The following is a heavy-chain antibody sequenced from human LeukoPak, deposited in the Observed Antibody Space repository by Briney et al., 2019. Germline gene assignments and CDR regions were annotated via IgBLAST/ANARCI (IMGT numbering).Heavy chain of an antibody. CDR3: ARSLLESVAGPFDY. D-gene: IGHD6-19*01. Sequence: GSLRLSCAASGFTFSSYAMSWIRQPPGKGLEWIGEINHLGTTNYNPSLKSRVTILVDTSKNQFSLNVTSMTAADTAVYYCARSLLESVAGPFDYWSQGTLVTVSS. V-gene: IGHV4-34*01. CDR2: INHLGTT. CDR1: GFTFSSYA. J-gene: IGHJ4*02.